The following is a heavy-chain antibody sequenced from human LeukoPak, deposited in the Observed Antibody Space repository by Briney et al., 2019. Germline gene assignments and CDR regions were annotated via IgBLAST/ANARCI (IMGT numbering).Heavy chain of an antibody. CDR3: ARRIILTDFDY. D-gene: IGHD1-14*01. J-gene: IGHJ4*02. Sequence: PSETLYLTCSVSGDSISTDTYYWGWIRQPPGKGLEWIGAIYFSGSTYYSPSLKSRVTISVDTSKNQFSLNLTSVTAADTAVYYCARRIILTDFDYWGRGTLVTVAS. V-gene: IGHV4-39*01. CDR1: GDSISTDTYY. CDR2: IYFSGST.